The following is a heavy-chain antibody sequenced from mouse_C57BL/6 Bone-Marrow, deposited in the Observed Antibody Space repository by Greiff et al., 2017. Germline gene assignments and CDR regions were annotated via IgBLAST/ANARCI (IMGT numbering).Heavy chain of an antibody. V-gene: IGHV5-4*01. Sequence: EVQRVESGGGLVKPGGSLKLSCAASGFTFSSYAMSWVRQTPEKRLEWVATISDGGSYTYYPDNVKGRFTISRDNAKNNLYLQMSHLKSEDTAMYYCAKPYDEGDAMDYWGQGTSVTVSS. CDR1: GFTFSSYA. D-gene: IGHD2-12*01. J-gene: IGHJ4*01. CDR2: ISDGGSYT. CDR3: AKPYDEGDAMDY.